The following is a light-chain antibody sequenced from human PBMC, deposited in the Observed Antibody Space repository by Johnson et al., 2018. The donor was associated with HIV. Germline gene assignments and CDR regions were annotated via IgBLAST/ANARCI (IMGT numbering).Light chain of an antibody. J-gene: IGLJ1*01. Sequence: QSVLTQPPSVSAAPGQKVTISCSGSSSNIGNNYVSWYQQLPGTAPQLLIYENNKRPSGIPDRFSGSKSGTSATLGITGLQTGDEADYYCGTWDSSLRGGVFGTGTKVTVL. CDR3: GTWDSSLRGGV. CDR2: ENN. CDR1: SSNIGNNY. V-gene: IGLV1-51*02.